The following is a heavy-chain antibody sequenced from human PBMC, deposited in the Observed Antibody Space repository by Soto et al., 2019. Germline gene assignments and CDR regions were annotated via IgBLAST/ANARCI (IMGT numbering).Heavy chain of an antibody. V-gene: IGHV4-39*01. CDR2: IYYSGST. CDR1: GGSISSSSYY. CDR3: ARLIVGVTVGGVDP. J-gene: IGHJ5*02. D-gene: IGHD1-26*01. Sequence: QLQLQESGPGLVKPSETLSLICTVSGGSISSSSYYWGWIRQPPGKGREWIGSIYYSGSTYYNPPLKGRAPVPLATSPTQFSVKLSAVTAADPAVDSCARLIVGVTVGGVDPWVQGTLVPVSS.